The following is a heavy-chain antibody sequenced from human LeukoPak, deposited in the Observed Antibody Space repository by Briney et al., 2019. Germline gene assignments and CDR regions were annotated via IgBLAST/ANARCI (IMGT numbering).Heavy chain of an antibody. CDR1: GFIFSSYS. D-gene: IGHD3-10*01. Sequence: GGSLRLSCAASGFIFSSYSMNWVRQAPGKGLEWVSSISSSSHYIYYADSVKGRFTISRDNAKNSLYLQMNSLRAEDTAIYFCARDHGGLWFGELVPSYQYYGLDVWGQGTTVTVSS. CDR2: ISSSSHYI. V-gene: IGHV3-21*01. J-gene: IGHJ6*02. CDR3: ARDHGGLWFGELVPSYQYYGLDV.